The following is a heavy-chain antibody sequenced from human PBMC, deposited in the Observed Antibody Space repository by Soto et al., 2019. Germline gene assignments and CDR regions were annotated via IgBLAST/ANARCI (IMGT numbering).Heavy chain of an antibody. Sequence: TSETLSLTCTVSGGSISSSSYYWGWIRQPPGKGLEWIGSIYYSGSTYYNPSLKSRVTISVDTSKNQFSLKLSSVTAADTAVYYCHTATDYYYYYGMDVWGQGTTVTVSS. CDR3: HTATDYYYYYGMDV. J-gene: IGHJ6*02. V-gene: IGHV4-39*01. CDR1: GGSISSSSYY. CDR2: IYYSGST. D-gene: IGHD4-17*01.